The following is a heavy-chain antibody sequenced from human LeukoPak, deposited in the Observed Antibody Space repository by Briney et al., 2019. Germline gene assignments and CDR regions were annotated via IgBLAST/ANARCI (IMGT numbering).Heavy chain of an antibody. CDR2: IYPGDSDT. J-gene: IGHJ4*02. Sequence: GESLKISCKGSGYSFTNYWIAWVRQLPGKGLEWMGIIYPGDSDTRYSPSFQVQVTISADKSISTAYLQWNSLKASDTAMYYCARRPTYSSSWSGDYWGQGTLVTVSS. V-gene: IGHV5-51*01. CDR3: ARRPTYSSSWSGDY. D-gene: IGHD6-13*01. CDR1: GYSFTNYW.